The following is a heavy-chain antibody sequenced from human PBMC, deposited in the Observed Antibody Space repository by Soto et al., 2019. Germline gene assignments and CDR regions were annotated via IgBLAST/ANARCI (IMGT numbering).Heavy chain of an antibody. D-gene: IGHD1-1*01. V-gene: IGHV4-31*03. CDR3: ARDGKRGYDFDN. CDR1: GGSINSNNYF. CDR2: VSYSGST. J-gene: IGHJ4*02. Sequence: SETLSLTCRVSGGSINSNNYFWSWIRQQPERGLQWIGYVSYSGSTRYNPSLKSRVTMSLDTSKNSLYLQMDSLSADDTAVYYCARDGKRGYDFDNWGQGTLVTVSS.